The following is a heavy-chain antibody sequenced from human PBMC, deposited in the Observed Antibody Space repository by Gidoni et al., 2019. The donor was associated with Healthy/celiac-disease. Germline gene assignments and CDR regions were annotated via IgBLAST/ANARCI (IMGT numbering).Heavy chain of an antibody. J-gene: IGHJ4*02. D-gene: IGHD2-2*01. CDR1: GGSISSVDYY. Sequence: QVQLQESGPGLVKPSQTLSLTCTVSGGSISSVDYYWSWIRQPPGKGLEWIGYIYYSGSTYYNPSLKSRTTISVDTSKNQFSLKLSSVTAADTAVYYCARFIGAYCISTTCSIDYWGQGTLVTVSS. CDR3: ARFIGAYCISTTCSIDY. CDR2: IYYSGST. V-gene: IGHV4-30-4*01.